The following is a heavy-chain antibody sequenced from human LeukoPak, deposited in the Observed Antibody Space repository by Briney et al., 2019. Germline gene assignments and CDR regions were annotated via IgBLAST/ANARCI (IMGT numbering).Heavy chain of an antibody. D-gene: IGHD1-26*01. CDR3: TRVNLRGSQYNWFDP. V-gene: IGHV1-69*08. J-gene: IGHJ5*02. CDR2: ITPIIDTA. Sequence: SVKVSCKTFGGTLNSHIFSWVRQAPGQGLEWMGKITPIIDTAKYSQKFQGRVTITADKSTTTVYMELSSLKSGDTAVYYCTRVNLRGSQYNWFDPWGQGTLVTVSS. CDR1: GGTLNSHI.